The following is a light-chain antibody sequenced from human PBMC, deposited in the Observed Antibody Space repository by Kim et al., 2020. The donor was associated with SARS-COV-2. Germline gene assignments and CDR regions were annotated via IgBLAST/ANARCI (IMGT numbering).Light chain of an antibody. CDR2: LNSDGSH. Sequence: LVLTQSPSASASLGASAKLTCTLSSGHSSYAIAWHQQQPEKGPRYLMKLNSDGSHSKGDGIPDRFSGSSSGAERYLTISSLQSEDEADYYCQTWGTGPWVFGGGTKLTVL. CDR3: QTWGTGPWV. V-gene: IGLV4-69*01. J-gene: IGLJ3*02. CDR1: SGHSSYA.